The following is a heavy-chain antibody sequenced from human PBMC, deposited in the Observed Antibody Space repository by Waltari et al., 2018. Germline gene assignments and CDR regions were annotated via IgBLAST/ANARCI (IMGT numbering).Heavy chain of an antibody. CDR1: GFSFSDYW. J-gene: IGHJ4*02. CDR3: ARDTPGDGIDY. V-gene: IGHV3-74*01. CDR2: VNHDGTHT. Sequence: DVQLVESGGGIGQPGGSLRLSCVASGFSFSDYWMHWVRQDPEKGLVWFAHVNHDGTHTTYADSVKGRFTVSRDNAKNTVYLQMNSLRADDTAVYFCARDTPGDGIDYWGQGTLVTVSS. D-gene: IGHD7-27*01.